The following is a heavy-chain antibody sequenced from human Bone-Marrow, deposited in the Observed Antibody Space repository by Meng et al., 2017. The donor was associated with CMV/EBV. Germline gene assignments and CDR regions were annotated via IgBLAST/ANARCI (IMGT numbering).Heavy chain of an antibody. CDR3: ARRCSGGSDRRNCYRGAFDI. J-gene: IGHJ3*02. V-gene: IGHV4-39*07. Sequence: SETLSLTCTVSGGSISSSSYYWGWIRQPPGKGLEWIGSIYYSGSTYYNPSLKSRVTISVDTSKNQFSLKLSSVTAADTAVYYCARRCSGGSDRRNCYRGAFDIWGQGTMDTVSS. D-gene: IGHD2-15*01. CDR1: GGSISSSSYY. CDR2: IYYSGST.